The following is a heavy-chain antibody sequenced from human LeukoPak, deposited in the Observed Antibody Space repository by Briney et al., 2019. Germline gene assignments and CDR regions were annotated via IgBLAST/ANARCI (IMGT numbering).Heavy chain of an antibody. V-gene: IGHV3-53*01. D-gene: IGHD2-15*01. CDR3: AGRHCSGGGCYFAGADPFDY. CDR2: IYSGGKV. CDR1: GFTVSSTY. J-gene: IGHJ4*02. Sequence: GGSLRLSCAASGFTVSSTYMSWVRQAPGKGLEWVSVIYSGGKVYYIDSVKGRFTISRDTSKNTLYLQMNSLRVEDTAVYFCAGRHCSGGGCYFAGADPFDYWGQGTLVTVS.